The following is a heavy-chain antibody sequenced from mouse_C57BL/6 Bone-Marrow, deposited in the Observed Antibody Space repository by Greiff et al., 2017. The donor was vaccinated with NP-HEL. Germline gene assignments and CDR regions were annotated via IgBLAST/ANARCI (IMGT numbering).Heavy chain of an antibody. V-gene: IGHV1-50*01. CDR2: IDPSDSYT. CDR1: GYTFTSYW. CDR3: ARVYGSPYWYFDV. J-gene: IGHJ1*03. D-gene: IGHD1-1*01. Sequence: VQLQQPGAELVKPGASVKLSCKASGYTFTSYWMQWVKQRPGQGLEWIGEIDPSDSYTNYNQKFKGKATLTVDTSSSTAYMQLSSLTSEDSAVYYCARVYGSPYWYFDVWGTGTTVTVSS.